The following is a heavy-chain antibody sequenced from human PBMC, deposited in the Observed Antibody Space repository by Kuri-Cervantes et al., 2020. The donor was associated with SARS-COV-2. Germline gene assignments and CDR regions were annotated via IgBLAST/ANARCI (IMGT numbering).Heavy chain of an antibody. D-gene: IGHD2-8*01. V-gene: IGHV4-59*01. J-gene: IGHJ4*02. CDR3: ARSGLMVYAREFDY. CDR2: IYYSGST. CDR1: GGSISSYY. Sequence: AETLSLSCTASGGSISSYYWSWIRQAPGKGLEWIGYIYYSGSTNYNPSLKSRVNISVDTSKNQFSLKLISVTAADTAVYYCARSGLMVYAREFDYWGQGTLVTVSS.